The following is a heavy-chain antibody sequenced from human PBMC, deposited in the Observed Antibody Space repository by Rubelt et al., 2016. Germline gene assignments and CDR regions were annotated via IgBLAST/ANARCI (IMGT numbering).Heavy chain of an antibody. D-gene: IGHD6-19*01. J-gene: IGHJ3*02. Sequence: KGRFTISRDNAKNTLYLQMSSLRAEDTAVYYCARDPGSSGWYSSDAFDIWGQGTMVTVSS. CDR3: ARDPGSSGWYSSDAFDI. V-gene: IGHV3-74*01.